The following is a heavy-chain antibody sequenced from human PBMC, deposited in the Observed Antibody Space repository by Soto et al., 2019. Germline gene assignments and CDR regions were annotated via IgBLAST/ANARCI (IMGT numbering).Heavy chain of an antibody. CDR2: ISDDGSNK. Sequence: QVQLVESGGGVVQPGRSLRLSCAASGFTFSSYAMHWVRQAPGKGLEWVAVISDDGSNKYYADSVKGRFTISRDNSKNTLYLQMNSLRAEDTAVYYCATHYYGSGSDYYYYGMDVWGQGTTVTVSS. V-gene: IGHV3-30-3*01. CDR3: ATHYYGSGSDYYYYGMDV. J-gene: IGHJ6*02. CDR1: GFTFSSYA. D-gene: IGHD3-10*01.